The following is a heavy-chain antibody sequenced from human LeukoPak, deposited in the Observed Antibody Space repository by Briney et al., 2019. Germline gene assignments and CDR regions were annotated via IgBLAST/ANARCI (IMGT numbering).Heavy chain of an antibody. CDR3: ASGLGAAAGRGFDP. V-gene: IGHV3-74*01. D-gene: IGHD6-13*01. Sequence: PGGSLRLSCAASGFSFTNYWMHWVRQAPGEGLVWVSRINSDGSSTSYADSVKGRFTISRDNAKNTLYLQMNSLRAEDTAVYYCASGLGAAAGRGFDPWGQGTLVTVSS. J-gene: IGHJ5*02. CDR2: INSDGSST. CDR1: GFSFTNYW.